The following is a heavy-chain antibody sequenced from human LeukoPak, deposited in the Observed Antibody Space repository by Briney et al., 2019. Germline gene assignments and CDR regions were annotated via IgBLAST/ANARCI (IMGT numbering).Heavy chain of an antibody. Sequence: GGCLRLSCAASGFTVSSNYMSWVRQAPGKGLEWVSVIFSGGSTYYADSVKGRFTISRGNAENSLYLQMNSLRAEDTAVYYCARAKYGDYWDYYYYGMDVWGQGTTVTVSS. CDR2: IFSGGST. D-gene: IGHD4-17*01. V-gene: IGHV3-53*01. CDR3: ARAKYGDYWDYYYYGMDV. CDR1: GFTVSSNY. J-gene: IGHJ6*02.